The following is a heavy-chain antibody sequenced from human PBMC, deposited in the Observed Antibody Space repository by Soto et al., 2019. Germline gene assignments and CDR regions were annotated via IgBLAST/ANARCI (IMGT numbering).Heavy chain of an antibody. CDR3: ARDSKVAGHVFDY. CDR1: GGSISSGGYY. Sequence: SETLSLTCTVSGGSISSGGYYWSWIRQHPGKGLEWIGYIYYSGSTYYNPSLKSRVTISVDTSKNRFSLKLSSVTAADTAVYYCARDSKVAGHVFDYWGQGTLVTVSS. V-gene: IGHV4-31*03. D-gene: IGHD6-19*01. CDR2: IYYSGST. J-gene: IGHJ4*02.